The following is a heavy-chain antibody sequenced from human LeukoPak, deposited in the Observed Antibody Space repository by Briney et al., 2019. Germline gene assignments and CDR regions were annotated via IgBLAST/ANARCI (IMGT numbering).Heavy chain of an antibody. D-gene: IGHD1-1*01. Sequence: GASVKVSCKASGYTFTSYGISWVRQAPGQRLEWMGWINAGNGNTKYSQKFQGRVTITRDTSASTAYMELSSLRSEDTAVYYCAAGTVDLYKWWGQGTLVTVSS. V-gene: IGHV1-3*01. CDR2: INAGNGNT. CDR1: GYTFTSYG. J-gene: IGHJ4*02. CDR3: AAGTVDLYKW.